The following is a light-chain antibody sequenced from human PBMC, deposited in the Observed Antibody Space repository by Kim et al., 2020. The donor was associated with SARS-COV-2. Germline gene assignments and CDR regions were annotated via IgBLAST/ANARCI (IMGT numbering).Light chain of an antibody. CDR2: QDT. CDR1: KLGDKY. J-gene: IGLJ2*01. CDR3: QAWDSSTPVV. Sequence: SYELTQPPSVSVSPGQTASIPCSGDKLGDKYACWYQQKPGQSPVLVIYQDTKRPSGIPERFSGSNSGNTATLTISGTQAMDEADYYCQAWDSSTPVVFGGGTQLT. V-gene: IGLV3-1*01.